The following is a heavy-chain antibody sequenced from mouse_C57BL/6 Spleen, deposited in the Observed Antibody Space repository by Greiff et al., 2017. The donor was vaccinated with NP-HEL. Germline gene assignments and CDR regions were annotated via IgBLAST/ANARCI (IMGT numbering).Heavy chain of an antibody. D-gene: IGHD2-4*01. Sequence: QVQLQQPGAELVKPGASVKMSCKASGYTFTSYWITWVKQRPGQGLEWIGDIYPGSGSTNYNEKFKSKATLTVDTSSSTAYMQLSSLTSEDSAVYYCASSIADYDGVDYWSQGTTLTVSS. CDR1: GYTFTSYW. J-gene: IGHJ2*01. CDR2: IYPGSGST. CDR3: ASSIADYDGVDY. V-gene: IGHV1-55*01.